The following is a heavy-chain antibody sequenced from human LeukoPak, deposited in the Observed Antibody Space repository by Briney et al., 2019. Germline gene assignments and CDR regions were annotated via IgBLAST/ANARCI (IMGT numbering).Heavy chain of an antibody. J-gene: IGHJ6*02. CDR2: ISSSGSTI. D-gene: IGHD2-2*01. Sequence: GGSLRLSCAASGFTFSDYYMSWIRQAPGKGLEWVSYISSSGSTIYYADSVKGRFTISRDNSKNTLYLQMNSLGAEDTAVYYCAKRYCSSTSCRLYYYYGMDVWGQGTTVTVSS. CDR3: AKRYCSSTSCRLYYYYGMDV. V-gene: IGHV3-11*01. CDR1: GFTFSDYY.